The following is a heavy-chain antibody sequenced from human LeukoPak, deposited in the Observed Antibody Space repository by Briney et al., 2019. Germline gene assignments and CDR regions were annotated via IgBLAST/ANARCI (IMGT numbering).Heavy chain of an antibody. CDR3: AKDEATSGGGLAS. Sequence: QTGGSLRLSCAASGFTVSGTHMSWVRQAPGKGLEWVSAMYTGGTTYYADSVTGRFTVSRDTSRNTLFLHMNSLRADDTAIYYCAKDEATSGGGLASWGQGTLVIVSS. CDR2: MYTGGTT. D-gene: IGHD3-16*01. J-gene: IGHJ5*01. V-gene: IGHV3-53*01. CDR1: GFTVSGTH.